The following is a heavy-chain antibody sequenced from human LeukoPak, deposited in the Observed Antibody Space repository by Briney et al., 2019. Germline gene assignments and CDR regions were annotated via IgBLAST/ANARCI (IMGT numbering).Heavy chain of an antibody. CDR3: ARAWAAAGDFDY. CDR2: INHSGST. Sequence: SETLSLTCAVYGGSFSNYYWSWIRQPPGKGLEWIGEINHSGSTNYNPSLKSRVTISIDTSKNQFSLKLSSVTAADTAVYYCARAWAAAGDFDYWGQGTLVTVSS. J-gene: IGHJ4*02. D-gene: IGHD6-13*01. V-gene: IGHV4-34*01. CDR1: GGSFSNYY.